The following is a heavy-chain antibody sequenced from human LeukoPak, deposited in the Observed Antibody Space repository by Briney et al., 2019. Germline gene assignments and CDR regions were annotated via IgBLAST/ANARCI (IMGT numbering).Heavy chain of an antibody. Sequence: ASVKVSCEASGYTFTSYYMHWVRQAPGQGLEWMGIINPSGGSTSYAQKFQGRVTMTRDTSTSTVYMELSSLGSEDTAVYYCAREWVEDTYYYDSSGYWAFDYWGQGTLVTVSS. V-gene: IGHV1-46*01. CDR3: AREWVEDTYYYDSSGYWAFDY. J-gene: IGHJ4*02. D-gene: IGHD3-22*01. CDR2: INPSGGST. CDR1: GYTFTSYY.